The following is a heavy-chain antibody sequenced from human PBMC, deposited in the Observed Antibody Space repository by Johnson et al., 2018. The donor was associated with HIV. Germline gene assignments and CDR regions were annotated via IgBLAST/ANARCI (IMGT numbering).Heavy chain of an antibody. CDR3: ARDVKYYDSSGYYSDAFDI. V-gene: IGHV3-23*04. Sequence: MQLVESGGDLVQPGGSLRLSCAASGFTFSSYAMSWVRQAPGKGLEWVSAISGSGGSTYSADSVKGRFTISRDNAKKSLYLQVNSLRGEDTALYYCARDVKYYDSSGYYSDAFDIWGQGTLVTVSS. D-gene: IGHD3-22*01. CDR2: ISGSGGST. J-gene: IGHJ3*02. CDR1: GFTFSSYA.